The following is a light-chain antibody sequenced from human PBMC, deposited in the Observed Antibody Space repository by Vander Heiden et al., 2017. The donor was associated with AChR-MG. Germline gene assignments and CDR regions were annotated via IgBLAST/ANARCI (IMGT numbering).Light chain of an antibody. CDR1: SSDVGGYNY. J-gene: IGLJ3*02. Sequence: QSALTPPASLSGSPVDSIPISWTGTSSDVGGYNYVSCYQQHPGEAPKLVIYDVTKRPSGVSYRFSGSKSGNTASLTISGLQAEDEADYHCSSYSSTTALWLFGGGTKLTVL. CDR3: SSYSSTTALWL. V-gene: IGLV2-14*01. CDR2: DVT.